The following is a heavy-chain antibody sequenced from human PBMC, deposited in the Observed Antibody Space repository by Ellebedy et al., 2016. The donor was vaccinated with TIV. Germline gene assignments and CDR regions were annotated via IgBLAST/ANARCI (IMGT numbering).Heavy chain of an antibody. CDR3: ARGQGRRKATDY. V-gene: IGHV4-38-2*02. J-gene: IGHJ4*02. CDR2: IYHSGST. CDR1: DDSVSSDNY. D-gene: IGHD5-12*01. Sequence: SETLSLXXTVFDDSVSSDNYWGWFRQSPGKGLEWIGSIYHSGSTHYNPSLKSRVTISVDTSKNQFSLKLRSVTAADTAVYYCARGQGRRKATDYWGQGTLVTVSS.